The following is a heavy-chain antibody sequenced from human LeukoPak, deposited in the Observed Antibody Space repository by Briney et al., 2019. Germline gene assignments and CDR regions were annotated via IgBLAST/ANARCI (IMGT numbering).Heavy chain of an antibody. CDR1: GFTFSSYG. Sequence: GGSLRLSCAASGFTFSSYGMHWVRQAPGKGLEWVAVIWYDGSNKYYADSVKGRFTISRDNSKNTLYLQMNSLRAEDTAVYYCARGDTRTYYYYGMDVWGQGTTVTVSS. J-gene: IGHJ6*02. V-gene: IGHV3-33*01. CDR3: ARGDTRTYYYYGMDV. CDR2: IWYDGSNK.